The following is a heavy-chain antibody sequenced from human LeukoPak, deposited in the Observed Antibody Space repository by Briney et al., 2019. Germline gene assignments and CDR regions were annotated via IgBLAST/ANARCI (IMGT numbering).Heavy chain of an antibody. Sequence: SVKVSCKASGGTFSSYAISWVRQAPGQGLEWMGGIIPIFGTANYAQKFQGRVTITADESTSTAYMELSSLRSEDTAVYYCARGHSGCSRWFDPWGQGTLVTVSS. D-gene: IGHD6-19*01. V-gene: IGHV1-69*13. CDR1: GGTFSSYA. J-gene: IGHJ5*02. CDR3: ARGHSGCSRWFDP. CDR2: IIPIFGTA.